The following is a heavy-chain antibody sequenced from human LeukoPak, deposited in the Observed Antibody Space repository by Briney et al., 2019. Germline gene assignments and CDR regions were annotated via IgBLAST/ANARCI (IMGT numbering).Heavy chain of an antibody. Sequence: ASVKVSCKASGYTFSNYGISWVREAPGQGLECMGWISVYNGNTNYAQKFQGRVTMTRDTSTTTAHMELRSLRSDDTAVYYCARGRGPYCGGDCPLDYWGQGTLVTVSS. J-gene: IGHJ4*02. CDR1: GYTFSNYG. CDR3: ARGRGPYCGGDCPLDY. V-gene: IGHV1-18*01. CDR2: ISVYNGNT. D-gene: IGHD2-21*02.